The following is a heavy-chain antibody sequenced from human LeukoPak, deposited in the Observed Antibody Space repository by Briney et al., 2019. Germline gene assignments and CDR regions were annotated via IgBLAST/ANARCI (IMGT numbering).Heavy chain of an antibody. V-gene: IGHV3-23*01. CDR3: AKRVGGTPDY. Sequence: PPGGSLRLSCAASGFTFSNYAMTWVRQAPGKGLEWVSAIGGDGGSTDYADSVKGRLTISRDNSKNTLYLQMNSLRAEDTALYYCAKRVGGTPDYWGLGTLVTVSS. D-gene: IGHD1-26*01. CDR1: GFTFSNYA. CDR2: IGGDGGST. J-gene: IGHJ4*02.